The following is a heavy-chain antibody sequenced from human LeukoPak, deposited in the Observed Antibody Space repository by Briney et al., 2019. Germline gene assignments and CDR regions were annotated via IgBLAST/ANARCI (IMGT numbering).Heavy chain of an antibody. V-gene: IGHV4-4*07. CDR3: ARAQNSGSQYYYMDV. CDR2: IYTSGST. Sequence: SETLSLTCTVSGGSTSSYSGSWFRHPAGKGLGWMGRIYTSGSTNYNPSLKRRVNMSVDTSKNQFTLKLSSVTAADTAVYYCARAQNSGSQYYYMDVWGKGTTVTVSS. J-gene: IGHJ6*03. D-gene: IGHD3-10*01. CDR1: GGSTSSYS.